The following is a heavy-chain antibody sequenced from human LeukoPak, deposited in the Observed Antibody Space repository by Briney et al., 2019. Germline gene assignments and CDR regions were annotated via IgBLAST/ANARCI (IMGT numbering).Heavy chain of an antibody. CDR1: GGSISSGGYS. Sequence: SETLSLTCTVSGGSISSGGYSWSWIRQPPGKGLEWIGYIYHSGSTYYNPSLKSRVTISVDRSKNQFSLKLSSVTAADTAVYYCARIVATIGTPFYFDYWGQGTLVTVSS. CDR2: IYHSGST. J-gene: IGHJ4*02. D-gene: IGHD5-12*01. V-gene: IGHV4-30-2*01. CDR3: ARIVATIGTPFYFDY.